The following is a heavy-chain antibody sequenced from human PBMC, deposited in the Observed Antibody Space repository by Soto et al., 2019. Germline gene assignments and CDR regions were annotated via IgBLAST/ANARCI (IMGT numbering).Heavy chain of an antibody. CDR2: ISAST. Sequence: EMQLLESGGGLVQAGGSLRLSCAASGFTVSSYALNWVRQAPGKGLEWVSGISASTYYADSVKGRFTISRDTSKNTLYLQMNSLRAEDTAIYCCAIRMYSTRWYYLDYWGKGTLVTVSS. CDR3: AIRMYSTRWYYLDY. D-gene: IGHD6-13*01. CDR1: GFTVSSYA. V-gene: IGHV3-23*01. J-gene: IGHJ4*02.